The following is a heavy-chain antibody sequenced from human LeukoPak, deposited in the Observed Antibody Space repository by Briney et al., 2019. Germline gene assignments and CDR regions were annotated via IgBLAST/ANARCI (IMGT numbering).Heavy chain of an antibody. V-gene: IGHV3-23*01. CDR1: GFTFSSYA. CDR2: ISGSGGST. CDR3: AKVDIVATGFDY. J-gene: IGHJ4*02. D-gene: IGHD5-12*01. Sequence: SGGSLRLSCAASGFTFSSYAMSWVRQAPGKGLEWVSAISGSGGSTYYADSVKGRFTISRDNSKNTLYLQMNSLRAEDTAVYYCAKVDIVATGFDYWGQGTLVSVSS.